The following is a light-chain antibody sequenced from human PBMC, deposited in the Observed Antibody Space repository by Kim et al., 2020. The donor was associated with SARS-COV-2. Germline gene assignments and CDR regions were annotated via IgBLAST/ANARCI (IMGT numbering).Light chain of an antibody. J-gene: IGLJ2*01. CDR3: NSRDNNDNVL. Sequence: SSELTQDPAVSVALRQTVRITCQGDSLRSYYTTWYQQKPGQAPIVVVYGKNNRPSGIPDRFSGSSSGNTASLSIPGTQAGGETDYYCNSRDNNDNVLFGG. CDR2: GKN. CDR1: SLRSYY. V-gene: IGLV3-19*01.